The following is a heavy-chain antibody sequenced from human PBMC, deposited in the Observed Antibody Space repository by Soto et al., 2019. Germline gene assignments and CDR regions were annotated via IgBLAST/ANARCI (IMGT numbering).Heavy chain of an antibody. D-gene: IGHD3-10*01. Sequence: PSETLSLTCAVSGGSISSGGYSWSWIRQPPGKGLEWIGYIYHSGSTYYNPSLKSQVTISVDTSKRQFSMKLSSVTVADTAVYYCAASGSSGQFEHWAQETLVTV. V-gene: IGHV4-30-2*02. CDR2: IYHSGST. CDR3: AASGSSGQFEH. CDR1: GGSISSGGYS. J-gene: IGHJ4*02.